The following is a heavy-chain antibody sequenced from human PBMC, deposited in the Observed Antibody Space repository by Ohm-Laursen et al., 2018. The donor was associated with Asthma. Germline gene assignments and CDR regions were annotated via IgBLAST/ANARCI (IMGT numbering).Heavy chain of an antibody. D-gene: IGHD3-22*01. CDR3: ASLIRSLY. V-gene: IGHV3-30*03. CDR1: GFTFSSYG. CDR2: ISYDGSNK. Sequence: SLRLSCSASGFTFSSYGMHWVRQAPGKGLEWVAVISYDGSNKYYADSVKGRFTISRDNSKNTLYLQMNSLRAEDTAVYYCASLIRSLYWGQGTLVTVSS. J-gene: IGHJ4*02.